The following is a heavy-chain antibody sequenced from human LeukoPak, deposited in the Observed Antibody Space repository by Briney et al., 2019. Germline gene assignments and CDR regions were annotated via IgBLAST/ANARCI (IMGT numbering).Heavy chain of an antibody. CDR3: AKFGLYYNMDV. CDR1: GGSISGFY. J-gene: IGHJ6*02. V-gene: IGHV4-59*03. CDR2: LHYSGST. D-gene: IGHD3-16*01. Sequence: PSETLSLTCAVSGGSISGFYWTWIRQPPGKGLEFIGQLHYSGSTDYNPSLKSRITMSVDTSKNQFFLSLNSVTAADTAVYYCAKFGLYYNMDVWGQGTTVTVSS.